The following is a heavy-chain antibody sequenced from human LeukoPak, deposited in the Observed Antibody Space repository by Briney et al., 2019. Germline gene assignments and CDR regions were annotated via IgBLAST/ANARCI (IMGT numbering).Heavy chain of an antibody. Sequence: PGGSLRLSCAASEFTFSSYWMSWVRQAPGKGLEWVANIKQDGGETYYVDSLEGRFTISRDNAKNSLYLQMNSLRAEDTAVYYCARGYGDYVFIYYGMDVWGQGTTVTVSS. D-gene: IGHD4-17*01. CDR3: ARGYGDYVFIYYGMDV. CDR2: IKQDGGET. V-gene: IGHV3-7*03. CDR1: EFTFSSYW. J-gene: IGHJ6*02.